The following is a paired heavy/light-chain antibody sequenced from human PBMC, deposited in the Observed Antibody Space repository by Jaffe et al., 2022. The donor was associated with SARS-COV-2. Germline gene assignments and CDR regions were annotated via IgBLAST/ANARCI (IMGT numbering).Light chain of an antibody. V-gene: IGLV2-8*01. CDR3: SSYAGSDNWV. Sequence: QSALTQPPSASGSPGQSVTISCTGTGSDVGGYNYVSWYQHHPGKAPKLMIYEVSKRPSGVPDRFSGSKSGNTASLTVSGLQTEDEADYYCSSYAGSDNWVFGGGTKVTVL. J-gene: IGLJ3*02. CDR2: EVS. CDR1: GSDVGGYNY.
Heavy chain of an antibody. CDR2: ISASGGST. V-gene: IGHV3-23*04. CDR3: AKHFGDYSYYYYMDV. D-gene: IGHD2-21*02. Sequence: EVQLVESGGGLVQPGGSLRLSCAASGFTFSSYVMSWVRQAPGKGLEWVSAISASGGSTYYADSVKGRFTISRDNSKNTLYLQMNSLRAGDTALYYCAKHFGDYSYYYYMDVWGKGTAVTVSS. J-gene: IGHJ6*03. CDR1: GFTFSSYV.